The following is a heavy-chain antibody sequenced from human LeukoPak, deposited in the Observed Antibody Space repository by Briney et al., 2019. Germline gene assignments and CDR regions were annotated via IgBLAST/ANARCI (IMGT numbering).Heavy chain of an antibody. J-gene: IGHJ4*02. CDR1: GGSISSGSYY. CDR3: ARSYYYDSSFFDY. CDR2: IYTSGST. D-gene: IGHD3-22*01. V-gene: IGHV4-61*02. Sequence: SETPSLTCTVSGGSISSGSYYWSWIRQPAGKGLEWIGRIYTSGSTNYNPSLKSRVTISVDTSKNQFSLKLSSVTAADTAVYYCARSYYYDSSFFDYWGQGTLVTVSS.